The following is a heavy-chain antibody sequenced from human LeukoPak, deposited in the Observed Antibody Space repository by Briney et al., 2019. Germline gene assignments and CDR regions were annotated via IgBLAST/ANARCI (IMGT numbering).Heavy chain of an antibody. Sequence: SETLSLTCTVSRGSISGYYWSWLRQPPGKGLEWIGYINYSGSTNYNPSLKSRVTISVDTSKNQFSLKLSSVTAADTAVYYCARVGTYGSGSYLSWLDYWGQGTLVTVSS. CDR1: RGSISGYY. CDR3: ARVGTYGSGSYLSWLDY. V-gene: IGHV4-59*01. D-gene: IGHD3-10*01. CDR2: INYSGST. J-gene: IGHJ4*02.